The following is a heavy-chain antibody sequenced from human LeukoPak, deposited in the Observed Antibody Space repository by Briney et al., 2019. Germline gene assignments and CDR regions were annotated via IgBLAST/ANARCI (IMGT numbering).Heavy chain of an antibody. CDR2: IYTGGST. J-gene: IGHJ4*02. V-gene: IGHV3-53*01. Sequence: PGESLSLSCAASGLTVSSNYMSWVRQAPGKGLEWVSGIYTGGSTFYTDSVKGRFTISGDMSKNTLYLRMTSLRAEDTAVYYCARAGAGYSTLALYWGQGTLVTVSS. CDR1: GLTVSSNY. CDR3: ARAGAGYSTLALY. D-gene: IGHD1-26*01.